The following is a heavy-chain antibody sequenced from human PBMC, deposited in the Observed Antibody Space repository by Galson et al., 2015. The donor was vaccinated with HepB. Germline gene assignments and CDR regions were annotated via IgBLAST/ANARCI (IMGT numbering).Heavy chain of an antibody. Sequence: SLRLSCAASGFTFSSYWMSWVRQAPGKGLEWVANIKQDGSEKYYVDSVKGRFTISRDNAKNSLYLQMNSLRAEDTAVYYCARAQKILSHAFDIWGQGTMVTVSS. CDR2: IKQDGSEK. D-gene: IGHD3-9*01. J-gene: IGHJ3*02. CDR3: ARAQKILSHAFDI. CDR1: GFTFSSYW. V-gene: IGHV3-7*01.